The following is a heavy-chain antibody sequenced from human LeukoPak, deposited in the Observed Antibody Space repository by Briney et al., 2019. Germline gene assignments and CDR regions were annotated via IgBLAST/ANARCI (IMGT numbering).Heavy chain of an antibody. CDR2: ISSSSSYI. D-gene: IGHD1-26*01. CDR1: GFTFSSYS. J-gene: IGHJ4*02. V-gene: IGHV3-21*01. CDR3: ARTPVGATIGFDY. Sequence: GGSLRLSCAASGFTFSSYSMNWVRQAPGKGLEWVSSISSSSSYIYYADSVKGRFTISRDNAKNSLYLQMNSLRAEDTAVYYCARTPVGATIGFDYWGQGTLVTVSS.